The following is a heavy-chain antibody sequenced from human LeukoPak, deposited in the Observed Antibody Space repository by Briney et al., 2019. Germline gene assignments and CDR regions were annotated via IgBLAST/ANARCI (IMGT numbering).Heavy chain of an antibody. J-gene: IGHJ4*02. Sequence: SETLSLTCTVSGGSISSSSYYWGWIRQPPGKGLAWIGSIYYSGSTYYNPSLKSRVTISVDTSKNQFSLKLSSVTAADTAVYYCARRMTEWLHHYFDYWGQGTLVTVSS. D-gene: IGHD5-12*01. CDR1: GGSISSSSYY. V-gene: IGHV4-39*01. CDR2: IYYSGST. CDR3: ARRMTEWLHHYFDY.